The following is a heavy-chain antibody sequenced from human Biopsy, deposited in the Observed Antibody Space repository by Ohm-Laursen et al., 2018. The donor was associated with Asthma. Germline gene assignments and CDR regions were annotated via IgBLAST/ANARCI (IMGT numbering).Heavy chain of an antibody. CDR3: ARDIVATMIGYYYYGMDV. D-gene: IGHD5-12*01. J-gene: IGHJ6*02. Sequence: GSLRLSCAASGFTVSSNYMSWVRQAPGKGLEWVSSISSSGSTKYPAESVQGRFTISRDNTQKSLFLQMNSLRAEDTAVYYCARDIVATMIGYYYYGMDVWGQGTTVTVSS. V-gene: IGHV3-11*04. CDR1: GFTVSSNY. CDR2: ISSSGSTK.